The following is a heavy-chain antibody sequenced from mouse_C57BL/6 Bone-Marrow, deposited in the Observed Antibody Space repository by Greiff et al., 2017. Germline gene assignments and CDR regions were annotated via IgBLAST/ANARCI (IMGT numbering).Heavy chain of an antibody. CDR1: GYTFTSYW. CDR2: IYPGNSDT. V-gene: IGHV1-5*01. D-gene: IGHD4-1*01. J-gene: IGHJ2*01. Sequence: EVQLQQSGTVLARPGASVKMSCKTSGYTFTSYWMHWVKQRPGQGLEWIGAIYPGNSDTSYNQKFKGKAKLTAVTSASTAYMELSSLTNEDSAVYYCTREEKLGRPPYFDYWGQGTTLTVAS. CDR3: TREEKLGRPPYFDY.